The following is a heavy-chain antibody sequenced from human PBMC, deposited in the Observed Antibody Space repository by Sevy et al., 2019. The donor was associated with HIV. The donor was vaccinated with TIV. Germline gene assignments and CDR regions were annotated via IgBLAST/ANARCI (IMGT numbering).Heavy chain of an antibody. J-gene: IGHJ6*02. CDR3: ARFRSTSYYYYHAMDV. CDR2: MNPNSGNT. Sequence: ASVKVSCKASGYTFTTYDINWVRQATGQGLEWMGWMNPNSGNTGYAQKFQGRVTMTRNTSIETAYMELSSLRSEDTAVYYCARFRSTSYYYYHAMDVWGQGTTVTVSS. CDR1: GYTFTTYD. V-gene: IGHV1-8*01. D-gene: IGHD2-2*01.